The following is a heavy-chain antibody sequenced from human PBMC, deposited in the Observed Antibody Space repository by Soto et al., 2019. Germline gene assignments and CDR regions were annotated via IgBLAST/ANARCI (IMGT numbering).Heavy chain of an antibody. Sequence: PSETLSLTCTVSGGSISSSSYYWGWIRQPPGKGLEWIGSIYYSGCTYYNPSLKSRVTISVDTSKNQFSLKLSSVTAADTAVYYCARHAVVGATKTFDYWGQGTLVTVSS. CDR2: IYYSGCT. V-gene: IGHV4-39*01. D-gene: IGHD1-26*01. CDR3: ARHAVVGATKTFDY. CDR1: GGSISSSSYY. J-gene: IGHJ4*02.